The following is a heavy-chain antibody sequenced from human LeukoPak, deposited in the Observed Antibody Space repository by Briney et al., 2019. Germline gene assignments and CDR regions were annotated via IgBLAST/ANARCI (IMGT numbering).Heavy chain of an antibody. J-gene: IGHJ4*02. CDR2: ISSNGGST. Sequence: PGGSLRLSCAASGFTFSSYAMHWVRQAPGKGLEYVSAISSNGGSTYYATSLKGRFTISRDNSKNTLYLQMGSLRAEEMAVYYCARDRGAAEMMGVDYWGQGTLVTVSS. D-gene: IGHD6-13*01. V-gene: IGHV3-64*01. CDR1: GFTFSSYA. CDR3: ARDRGAAEMMGVDY.